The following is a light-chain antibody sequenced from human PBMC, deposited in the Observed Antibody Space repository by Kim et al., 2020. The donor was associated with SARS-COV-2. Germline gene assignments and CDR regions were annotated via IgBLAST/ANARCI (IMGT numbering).Light chain of an antibody. CDR2: DND. V-gene: IGLV1-44*01. CDR3: AAWDDTLNGVI. J-gene: IGLJ2*01. Sequence: GQRATISCSGSYSNIGSSAVNWYQQYPGTAPKLLFYDNDQRPSGVPDRFSVSKSGTSASLAISGLQSEDEADYFCAAWDDTLNGVIFGGGTQLTVL. CDR1: YSNIGSSA.